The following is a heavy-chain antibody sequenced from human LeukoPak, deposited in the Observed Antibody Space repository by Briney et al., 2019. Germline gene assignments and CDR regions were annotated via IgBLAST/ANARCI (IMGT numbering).Heavy chain of an antibody. J-gene: IGHJ4*02. CDR2: IYSGGST. CDR1: GFIVSSNY. D-gene: IGHD1-1*01. V-gene: IGHV3-53*01. Sequence: GGSLRLSCAASGFIVSSNYMSWVRQAPGKGLEWASVIYSGGSTYYADSVKGRFTISRDNSKNTLYLQMNSLRAEDTAVYYCARDARHNPPFDYWGQGTLVTVSS. CDR3: ARDARHNPPFDY.